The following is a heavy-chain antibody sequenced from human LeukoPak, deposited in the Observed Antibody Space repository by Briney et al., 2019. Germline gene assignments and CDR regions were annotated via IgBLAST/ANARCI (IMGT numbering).Heavy chain of an antibody. CDR2: INPNSGGT. D-gene: IGHD4-17*01. Sequence: GASVTVSCKASGYTLTGYDMHWVRQAPGLGLEWMGWINPNSGGTKYAQKFQGRVTMSRDTSIATAYMELSRLRSDDTAVYYCARLAGDYNFLDYWGQGSLVTVSS. CDR1: GYTLTGYD. V-gene: IGHV1-2*02. J-gene: IGHJ4*02. CDR3: ARLAGDYNFLDY.